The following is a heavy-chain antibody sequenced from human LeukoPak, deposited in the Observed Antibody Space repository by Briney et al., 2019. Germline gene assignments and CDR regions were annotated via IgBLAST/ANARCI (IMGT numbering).Heavy chain of an antibody. Sequence: PGGSLRLSCTASGFTFGDYAMSWFRQAPGKGLEWVGFIRSKAYGGTTEYAASVKGRFTVSRDDSKSIAYLQMNSLKTEDTAVYYCTRPGRDLTRIQLWLLPNVGYYYYMDVWGKGTTVTVSS. CDR3: TRPGRDLTRIQLWLLPNVGYYYYMDV. D-gene: IGHD5-18*01. J-gene: IGHJ6*03. CDR1: GFTFGDYA. CDR2: IRSKAYGGTT. V-gene: IGHV3-49*03.